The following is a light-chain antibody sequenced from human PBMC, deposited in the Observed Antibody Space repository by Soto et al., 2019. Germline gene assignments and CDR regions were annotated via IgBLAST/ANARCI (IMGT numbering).Light chain of an antibody. CDR2: EVS. Sequence: QSVLTQPDSVSGSPGQSIAISCSGTSSDVGDYKSVSWYQHHPGKVPKLVIFEVSNRPSGVSDRFSGSKSGNTATLTISGFQAEHESDYYCSSYINTSTLVFGGGTKLTVL. J-gene: IGLJ3*02. V-gene: IGLV2-14*01. CDR1: SSDVGDYKS. CDR3: SSYINTSTLV.